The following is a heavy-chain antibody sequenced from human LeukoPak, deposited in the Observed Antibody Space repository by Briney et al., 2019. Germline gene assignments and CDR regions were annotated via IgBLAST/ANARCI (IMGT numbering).Heavy chain of an antibody. D-gene: IGHD3-10*01. Sequence: SETLSLTCTVSGGSISSSSYYWGWIRQPPGKGLEWIGSIYYSGSTYYNPSLKSRVTISVDTSKNQFSLKLSSVTAADTAVYYCARGGEYWFDPWGQGILVTVSS. CDR1: GGSISSSSYY. CDR3: ARGGEYWFDP. J-gene: IGHJ5*02. V-gene: IGHV4-39*07. CDR2: IYYSGST.